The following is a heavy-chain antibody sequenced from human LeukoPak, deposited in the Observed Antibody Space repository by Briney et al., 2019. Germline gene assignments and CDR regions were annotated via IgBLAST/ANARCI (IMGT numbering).Heavy chain of an antibody. V-gene: IGHV3-23*01. CDR1: GFTFSSYA. D-gene: IGHD6-13*01. J-gene: IGHJ4*02. CDR3: AKDRDSSSWYDYFDY. CDR2: ISAGGST. Sequence: GGSLRLSCAASGFTFSSYAMSWVRQAPGKGLEWVSVISAGGSTYYADSVKGRFTISRDNSKNTLYLQMNSLRAEDTAVYYCAKDRDSSSWYDYFDYWGQGTLVTVSS.